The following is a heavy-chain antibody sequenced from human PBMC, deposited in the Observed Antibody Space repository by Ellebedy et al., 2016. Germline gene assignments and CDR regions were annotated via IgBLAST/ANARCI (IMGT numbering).Heavy chain of an antibody. J-gene: IGHJ6*02. CDR3: AKGSDSSGSYYYYGMDV. V-gene: IGHV3-23*01. D-gene: IGHD3-22*01. CDR1: GFTFSSYA. Sequence: GESLKISXAASGFTFSSYAMSWVRQAPGKGLEWVSAISGSGGSTYYADSVKGRFTISRDNSKNTLYLQMNSLRAEDTAVYYCAKGSDSSGSYYYYGMDVWGQGTTVTVSS. CDR2: ISGSGGST.